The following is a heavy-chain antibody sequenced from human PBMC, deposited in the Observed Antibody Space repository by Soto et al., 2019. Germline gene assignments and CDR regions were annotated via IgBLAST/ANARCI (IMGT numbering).Heavy chain of an antibody. D-gene: IGHD4-4*01. CDR3: AKAATITTLYYFDY. J-gene: IGHJ4*02. Sequence: PGGSLRLSCAASGFTFSSYAMSWVRQAPGKGLEWVSVTSGSGASTYYADSLKGRFTISRDNSKNTLYLQMYSLRAEDTAVYYCAKAATITTLYYFDYWGLGTLVTVSS. V-gene: IGHV3-23*01. CDR1: GFTFSSYA. CDR2: TSGSGAST.